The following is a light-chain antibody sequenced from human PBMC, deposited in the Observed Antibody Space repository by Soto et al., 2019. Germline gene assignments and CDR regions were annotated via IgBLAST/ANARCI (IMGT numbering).Light chain of an antibody. Sequence: QSVLTQPASVSGPPGQSITISCTGTSSDVGAYNYVSWYLQYPDKAPQLLIYYVDHRPSGVSSRFSGSKSGNTASLTISGLQAEDEGDYYCCSYADGSIYFFGTGTKVTVL. CDR1: SSDVGAYNY. V-gene: IGLV2-14*03. CDR3: CSYADGSIYF. J-gene: IGLJ1*01. CDR2: YVD.